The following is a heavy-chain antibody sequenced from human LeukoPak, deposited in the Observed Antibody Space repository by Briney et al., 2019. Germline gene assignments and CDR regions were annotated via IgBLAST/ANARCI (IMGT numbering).Heavy chain of an antibody. CDR2: IHQGGST. V-gene: IGHV4-34*01. Sequence: SETLSLTCAVHGGPLSDDYLNWIRQPPGKGLEWIGDIHQGGSTNYNPSLKTRVTISFDMSRSRFSLRLTSVTAADTAVYYCARAISGFYVWWGQGTLVTVSS. CDR3: ARAISGFYVW. CDR1: GGPLSDDY. D-gene: IGHD3-16*01. J-gene: IGHJ4*02.